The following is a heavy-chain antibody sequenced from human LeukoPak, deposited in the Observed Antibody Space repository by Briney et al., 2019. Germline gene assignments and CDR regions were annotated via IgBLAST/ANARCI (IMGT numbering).Heavy chain of an antibody. Sequence: KTSETLSLTCAVYGGSFSGYYWSWIRQPPGKGLEWIGEINHSGSTNYNPSLMSRVTISVDTSKNQFSLKLSSVTAADTAVYYCARRGSGWFDGIDYWGQGALVTVSS. D-gene: IGHD6-19*01. CDR2: INHSGST. CDR1: GGSFSGYY. CDR3: ARRGSGWFDGIDY. J-gene: IGHJ4*02. V-gene: IGHV4-34*01.